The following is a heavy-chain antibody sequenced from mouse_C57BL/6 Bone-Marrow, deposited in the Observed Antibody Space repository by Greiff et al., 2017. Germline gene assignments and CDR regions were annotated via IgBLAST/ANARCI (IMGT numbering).Heavy chain of an antibody. CDR1: GYTFTSYG. D-gene: IGHD1-1*01. V-gene: IGHV1-81*01. J-gene: IGHJ1*03. CDR2: IYPRSGNT. Sequence: VQLQQSGAELARPGASVKLSCKASGYTFTSYGLSWVKQRTGQGLEWIGEIYPRSGNTYYNEKFKGKATLTADKSSSTAYMELRSLTSEDSAVYFCARYRYYGSPWYFDVWGTGTTVTVSS. CDR3: ARYRYYGSPWYFDV.